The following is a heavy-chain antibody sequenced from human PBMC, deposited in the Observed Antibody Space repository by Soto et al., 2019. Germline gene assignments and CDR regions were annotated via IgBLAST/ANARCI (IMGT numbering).Heavy chain of an antibody. J-gene: IGHJ6*02. V-gene: IGHV4-30-4*01. CDR3: ARQRGSNYNYFFGLDV. D-gene: IGHD6-25*01. CDR2: TYHTGST. CDR1: GDSLSSGDYY. Sequence: QVQLQESGPGLVKPSQTLSLTCAVSGDSLSSGDYYWNWIRQSPGKDLEWIGKTYHTGSTYYNPSLKSRTAILVDTSKNQFSLQLNSVTAADTAVYYCARQRGSNYNYFFGLDVWGQGTTVIVSS.